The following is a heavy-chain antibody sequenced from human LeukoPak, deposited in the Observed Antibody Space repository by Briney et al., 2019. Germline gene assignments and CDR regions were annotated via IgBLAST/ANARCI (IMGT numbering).Heavy chain of an antibody. CDR2: IYDSGST. Sequence: PSETLSLTCTVSGASIRSGDYYWGWIRQPPGKGLEWIGYIYDSGSTYYNPSLKSRITISVDTSENRYTQQLSSLTATDTAVYYCARDCSGGSCYGAFDIWGQGTMVTVSS. D-gene: IGHD2-15*01. CDR3: ARDCSGGSCYGAFDI. J-gene: IGHJ3*02. CDR1: GASIRSGDYY. V-gene: IGHV4-30-4*08.